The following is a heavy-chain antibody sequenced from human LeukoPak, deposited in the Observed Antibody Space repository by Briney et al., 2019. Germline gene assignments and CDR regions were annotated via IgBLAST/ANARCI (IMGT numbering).Heavy chain of an antibody. CDR2: IYYSGST. CDR1: GGSISSYY. Sequence: SETLSLTCTVSGGSISSYYWSWIRQPPGKGLEWIGFIYYSGSTNYNPFLKSRVTISVDTSKNQFFLKLSSVTAADTAVYYCVRGRGPWGYWGQGTLVTVSS. J-gene: IGHJ4*02. CDR3: VRGRGPWGY. V-gene: IGHV4-59*08. D-gene: IGHD3-10*01.